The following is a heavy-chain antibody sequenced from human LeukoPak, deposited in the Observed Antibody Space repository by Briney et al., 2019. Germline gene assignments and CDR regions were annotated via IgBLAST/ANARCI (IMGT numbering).Heavy chain of an antibody. V-gene: IGHV4-59*08. CDR1: GDSISSYY. CDR3: ASSTYYDFWSGYYNYYYGMDV. D-gene: IGHD3-3*01. CDR2: IYYTGST. Sequence: SETLSLTCTVSGDSISSYYCSWIRQPPGKGLEWIGYIYYTGSTNYNPSLKSRVTMSVDTSKIQFSLKLSSVTAADTAVYYCASSTYYDFWSGYYNYYYGMDVWGQGTTVTVSS. J-gene: IGHJ6*02.